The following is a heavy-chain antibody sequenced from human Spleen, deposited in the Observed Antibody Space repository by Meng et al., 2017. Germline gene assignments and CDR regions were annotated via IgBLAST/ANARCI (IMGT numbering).Heavy chain of an antibody. V-gene: IGHV4-34*01. Sequence: QVMLMRWGAGLLKPSETLFLTCVVSGGSFSDYYWSWIRQPPGKGLEWIGEINHSGTTNYNPSLESRATISVDTSQNNLSLKLSSVTAADSAVYYCARGPTTMAHDFDYWGQGTLVTVSS. D-gene: IGHD4-11*01. CDR2: INHSGTT. CDR3: ARGPTTMAHDFDY. J-gene: IGHJ4*02. CDR1: GGSFSDYY.